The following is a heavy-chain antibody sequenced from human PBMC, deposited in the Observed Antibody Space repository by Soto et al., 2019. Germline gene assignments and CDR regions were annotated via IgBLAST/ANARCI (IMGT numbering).Heavy chain of an antibody. CDR3: AHTTGDRFFDS. Sequence: QITLKESGPTLVKPTQTLTLTCTFSGFSLSSSGLGVGWIRQPPGKALEWLALLYWDDEKRYRPSLKSKLTITKDTSKNQVVLTMTNMDPVDTATDYCAHTTGDRFFDSWGQGPLVTVAS. V-gene: IGHV2-5*02. CDR2: LYWDDEK. J-gene: IGHJ4*02. CDR1: GFSLSSSGLG. D-gene: IGHD1-1*01.